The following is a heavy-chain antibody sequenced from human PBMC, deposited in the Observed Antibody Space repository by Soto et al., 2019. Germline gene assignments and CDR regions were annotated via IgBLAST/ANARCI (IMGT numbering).Heavy chain of an antibody. V-gene: IGHV1-18*01. Sequence: QVQLVQSGAEVKKPGASVKVSCKVSGYMFASYGISWVRQAPGQGLEWMGWINTYNGNINYAQKFQGRVTMTTDTSTSTAYMELRGLGSDDTALYYCARERGAYKYFDYWGQGTLVTVSS. CDR1: GYMFASYG. D-gene: IGHD1-1*01. J-gene: IGHJ4*02. CDR2: INTYNGNI. CDR3: ARERGAYKYFDY.